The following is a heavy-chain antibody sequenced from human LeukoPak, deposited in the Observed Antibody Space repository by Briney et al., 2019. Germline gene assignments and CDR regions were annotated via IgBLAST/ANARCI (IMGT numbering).Heavy chain of an antibody. CDR3: ARCRPIVVVPAAMYGKYYYYYGMDV. CDR2: MNHSGST. Sequence: PSETLSLTCAVYGGSFSGYYWSWIRQPPGKGLEWIGDMNHSGSTNYNPSLKSRVTISVDTSKNQFSLKLSSVTAADTAVYYCARCRPIVVVPAAMYGKYYYYYGMDVWGQGTTVTVSS. V-gene: IGHV4-34*01. J-gene: IGHJ6*02. CDR1: GGSFSGYY. D-gene: IGHD2-2*01.